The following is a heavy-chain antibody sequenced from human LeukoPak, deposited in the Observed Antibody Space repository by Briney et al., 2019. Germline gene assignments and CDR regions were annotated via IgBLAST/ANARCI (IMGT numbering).Heavy chain of an antibody. CDR3: AKDSVGDCTGGSCFSSLSYLDY. J-gene: IGHJ4*02. V-gene: IGHV3-30*18. D-gene: IGHD2-15*01. CDR2: TSYDGTYN. Sequence: PGGSLRLSCVVSGFTFSNHAMHWVRQAPGKGLEWVAVTSYDGTYNYYADSVKGRFTISRDNSKNTLYLQMNSLRPADTGVYYCAKDSVGDCTGGSCFSSLSYLDYWGQGTLVTVSS. CDR1: GFTFSNHA.